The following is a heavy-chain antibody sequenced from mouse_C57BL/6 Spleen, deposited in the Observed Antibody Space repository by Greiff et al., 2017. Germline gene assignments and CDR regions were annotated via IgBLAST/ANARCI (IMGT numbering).Heavy chain of an antibody. CDR1: GFSLTSYG. CDR3: AKPDYYYAMDD. CDR2: IWGDGGA. J-gene: IGHJ4*01. V-gene: IGHV2-3*01. Sequence: QVQLKESGPGLVAPSQSLSITCTVSGFSLTSYGVSWVRQPPGQGLEWLGVIWGDGGANYHSALISRLGISKDNSESQMFLKLNSLQTDDTATSYCAKPDYYYAMDDWGKGTSVTVSS.